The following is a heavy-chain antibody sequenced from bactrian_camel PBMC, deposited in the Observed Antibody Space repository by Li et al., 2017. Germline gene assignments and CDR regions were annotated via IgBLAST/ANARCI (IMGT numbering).Heavy chain of an antibody. CDR2: IDRDGST. J-gene: IGHJ4*01. V-gene: IGHV3S55*01. Sequence: HVQLVESGGGSVQAGGSLRLSCAASGTTYVWSYMAWFRQPPGKEREWVAAIDRDGSTSYHAQVKGRFTISQDINTLTLQMHSLKPGDTAVYYCAAGGCVRSTWFSAEDYNYWGQGTQVTVS. CDR3: AAGGCVRSTWFSAEDYNY. D-gene: IGHD6*01. CDR1: GTTYVWSY.